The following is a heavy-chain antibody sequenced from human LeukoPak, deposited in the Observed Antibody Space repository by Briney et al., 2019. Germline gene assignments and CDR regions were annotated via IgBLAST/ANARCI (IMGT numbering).Heavy chain of an antibody. CDR2: VYTATGGT. J-gene: IGHJ4*02. Sequence: SETLSLTCAVYGGSFSGYYWSWIRQPAGQGLEWIGRVYTATGGTNYIPSLKSRVTISLDTSKNQVSLKLTSVTAADTAVYYCARGGVIGYFEDWGQGTLVAVSS. CDR1: GGSFSGYY. V-gene: IGHV4-59*10. D-gene: IGHD3-16*01. CDR3: ARGGVIGYFED.